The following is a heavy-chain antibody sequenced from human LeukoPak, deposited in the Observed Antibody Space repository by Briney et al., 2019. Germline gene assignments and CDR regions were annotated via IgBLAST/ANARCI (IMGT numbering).Heavy chain of an antibody. J-gene: IGHJ4*02. CDR3: AKGREVFGDSRFDY. CDR2: LSGSGYNT. CDR1: GFTFSSHA. V-gene: IGHV3-23*01. D-gene: IGHD4-17*01. Sequence: PGGSLRLSCAASGFTFSSHALSWVRQAPGKGLEWVSSLSGSGYNTYYADSVKGRFTISRDNSKNTLYLQMNSMRAEDTAVYYCAKGREVFGDSRFDYWGQGILVTVSS.